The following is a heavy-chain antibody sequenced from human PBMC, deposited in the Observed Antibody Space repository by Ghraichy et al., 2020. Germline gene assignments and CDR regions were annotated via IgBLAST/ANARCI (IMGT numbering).Heavy chain of an antibody. J-gene: IGHJ4*02. Sequence: SETLSLTCTVSGGSISSYYWSWIRQPPGKGLEWIGYIYYSGSTNYNPSLKSRVTISVDTSKNQFSLKLSSVTAADTAVYYCARVRDYVWGSYRPYFDYWGQGTLVTVSS. V-gene: IGHV4-59*01. CDR3: ARVRDYVWGSYRPYFDY. CDR2: IYYSGST. CDR1: GGSISSYY. D-gene: IGHD3-16*02.